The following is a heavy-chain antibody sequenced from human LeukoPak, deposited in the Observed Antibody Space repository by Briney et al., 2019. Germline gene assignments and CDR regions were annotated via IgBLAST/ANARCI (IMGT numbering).Heavy chain of an antibody. Sequence: GGSLRLSCAASGFNFEDYTMHWVRQTPGKGLEWVSLINWDGGSTYYADSVKGRFAISRDNNKNSLYLQMTSLRTEDAALYYCTKGSNTWPSLFDYWGQGTLVTVSS. CDR3: TKGSNTWPSLFDY. CDR2: INWDGGST. CDR1: GFNFEDYT. J-gene: IGHJ4*02. D-gene: IGHD2-2*02. V-gene: IGHV3-43*01.